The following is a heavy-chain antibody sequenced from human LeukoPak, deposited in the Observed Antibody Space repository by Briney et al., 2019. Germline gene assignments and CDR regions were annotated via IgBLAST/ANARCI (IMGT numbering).Heavy chain of an antibody. J-gene: IGHJ4*02. CDR1: GYTFTSYA. D-gene: IGHD5-24*01. Sequence: ASVKVSCKASGYTFTSYAMHWVRQAPGQRLEWMGWINAGNGNTKYSQKFQGRVTITRDTSATTVYLDLSGLTFEDTAVYYCASDVAREFDHWGQGTLVTVSS. CDR3: ASDVAREFDH. V-gene: IGHV1-3*01. CDR2: INAGNGNT.